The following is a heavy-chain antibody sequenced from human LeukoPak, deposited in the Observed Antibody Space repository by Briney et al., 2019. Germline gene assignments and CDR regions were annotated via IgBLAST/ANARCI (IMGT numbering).Heavy chain of an antibody. Sequence: ASVKVSCKASGYTFTSYYMHWVRQAPGQGLEWMGWMNPNSGNTGYAQKFQGRVTMTRNTSISTAYMELSSLRSEDTAVYYCARGHNWFDPWGQGTLVTVSS. CDR3: ARGHNWFDP. CDR2: MNPNSGNT. V-gene: IGHV1-8*02. CDR1: GYTFTSYY. J-gene: IGHJ5*02.